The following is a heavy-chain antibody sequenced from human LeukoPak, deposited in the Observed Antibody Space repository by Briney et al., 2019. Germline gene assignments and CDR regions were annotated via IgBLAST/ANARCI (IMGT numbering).Heavy chain of an antibody. D-gene: IGHD1-26*01. Sequence: SETLSITCNVSGDSISSGGYYWNWIRQHPGKGLEWIGYIYYRGNTYYNPSLKSRVTISIDTSKNQFSLKLSSVTAADTAIYYCASQIVGGFFAYWGQGTLVTVSS. V-gene: IGHV4-31*03. J-gene: IGHJ4*02. CDR3: ASQIVGGFFAY. CDR2: IYYRGNT. CDR1: GDSISSGGYY.